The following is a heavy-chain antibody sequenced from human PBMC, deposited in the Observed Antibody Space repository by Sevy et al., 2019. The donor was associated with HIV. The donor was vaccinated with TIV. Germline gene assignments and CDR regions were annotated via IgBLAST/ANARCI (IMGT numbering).Heavy chain of an antibody. V-gene: IGHV2-5*02. CDR1: GFSVSTSGVG. CDR2: IYWDDDK. CDR3: VYSISSVTTYTDY. J-gene: IGHJ4*02. Sequence: SRPTLVNPTQTLTLTCTFSGFSVSTSGVGVGRVRQPPGKALEWLTIIYWDDDKHFSPSLKNRLTITKGTSENQVVLTMTNMGPMDTATYYCVYSISSVTTYTDYWGQGTMVTVSS. D-gene: IGHD4-17*01.